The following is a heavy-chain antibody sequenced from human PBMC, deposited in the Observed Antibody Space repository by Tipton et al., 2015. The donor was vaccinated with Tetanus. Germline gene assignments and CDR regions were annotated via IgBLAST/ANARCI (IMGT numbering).Heavy chain of an antibody. J-gene: IGHJ2*01. CDR1: GYSFTSYW. D-gene: IGHD4-17*01. CDR2: IYPGDSDT. CDR3: ATLDYGDYVSYWYFDL. V-gene: IGHV5-51*01. Sequence: VQLVQSGAEVKKPGESLKISCKGSGYSFTSYWIGWVRQMPGKGLEWMGIIYPGDSDTRYSPSYQGQVTISADKSISTAYLQWSSLKASDTAVYYCATLDYGDYVSYWYFDLWGRGTLVAVSS.